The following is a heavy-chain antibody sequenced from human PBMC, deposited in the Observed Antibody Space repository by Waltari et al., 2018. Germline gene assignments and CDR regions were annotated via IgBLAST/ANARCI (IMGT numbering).Heavy chain of an antibody. CDR3: TTDIMLRVFSNV. CDR1: GYSLSELS. Sequence: QVQLVQSGAEVRKPGASVKVSCKVSGYSLSELSMHWVRQAPGKGLEWVGGLEPEDEETVYGQKFQGRVTMTEDTSTDTAYMELSSLRSDDTAVYYCTTDIMLRVFSNVWGQGTTVTVSS. V-gene: IGHV1-24*01. CDR2: LEPEDEET. J-gene: IGHJ6*02. D-gene: IGHD3-10*01.